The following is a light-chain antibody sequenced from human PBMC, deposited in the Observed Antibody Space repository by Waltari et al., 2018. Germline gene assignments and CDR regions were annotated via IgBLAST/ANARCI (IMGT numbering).Light chain of an antibody. J-gene: IGLJ2*01. CDR3: ATWDDSLNGPV. Sequence: QSVLTQPPSASGTPRQRVTISCSGSNSNIGRNTVNWYQQFPGTAPTPLVYNNFQRPSGVPGRFSGSKSGTSAYLAILGVRPEDEADYYCATWDDSLNGPVFGGGTKLTVL. CDR2: NNF. CDR1: NSNIGRNT. V-gene: IGLV1-44*01.